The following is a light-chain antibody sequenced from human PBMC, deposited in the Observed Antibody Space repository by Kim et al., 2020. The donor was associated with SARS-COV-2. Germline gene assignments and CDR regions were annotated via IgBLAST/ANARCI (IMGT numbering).Light chain of an antibody. CDR3: QHYSNWYT. Sequence: EIVMTQSPATLSVSPGERVTLSCRAGQSVGSSLAWYQQKPGQVPRLLIYGASTRATGVPARFSGSGSGTEFTLTVSSLQSEDFAVYYCQHYSNWYTFGQGTKLEI. V-gene: IGKV3-15*01. CDR2: GAS. CDR1: QSVGSS. J-gene: IGKJ2*01.